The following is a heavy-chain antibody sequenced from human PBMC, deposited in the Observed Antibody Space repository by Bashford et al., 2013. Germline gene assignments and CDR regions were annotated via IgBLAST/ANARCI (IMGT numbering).Heavy chain of an antibody. V-gene: IGHV3-74*01. Sequence: VRQAPGKGLEWVSGVRFDGSITTYADSVKGRFTISRDIAKNMLYLQMNGLRAEDTAVYYCAKTDWFDPGAREPWSPSPQ. D-gene: IGHD2-21*02. CDR3: AKTDWFDP. CDR2: VRFDGSIT. J-gene: IGHJ5*02.